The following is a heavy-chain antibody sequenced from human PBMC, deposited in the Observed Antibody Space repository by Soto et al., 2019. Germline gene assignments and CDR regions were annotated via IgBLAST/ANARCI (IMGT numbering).Heavy chain of an antibody. J-gene: IGHJ4*02. V-gene: IGHV3-21*01. CDR3: ARVGPYSGYESSPYFDY. Sequence: GGSLRLSCAASGFTFSSYSMNWVRQAPGKGLEWVSSISSSSSYIYYADSVKGRFTISRDNAKNSLYLQMNSLRAEDTAVYYCARVGPYSGYESSPYFDYWGQGTLVTVSS. D-gene: IGHD5-12*01. CDR2: ISSSSSYI. CDR1: GFTFSSYS.